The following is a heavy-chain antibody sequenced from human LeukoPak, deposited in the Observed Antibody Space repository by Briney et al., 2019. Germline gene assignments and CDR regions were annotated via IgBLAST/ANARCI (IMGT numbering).Heavy chain of an antibody. D-gene: IGHD2-2*01. CDR3: ARAPITSPFYFDY. CDR2: INWSGGST. CDR1: GFAFDEHD. J-gene: IGHJ4*02. Sequence: GGSLRLSCTASGFAFDEHDMSWVRQVPGKGLEWVSGINWSGGSTGYADPLRGRFTISRDNAKNSLYLQMDSLRAEDTALYYCARAPITSPFYFDYWGQGTLVTVSS. V-gene: IGHV3-20*04.